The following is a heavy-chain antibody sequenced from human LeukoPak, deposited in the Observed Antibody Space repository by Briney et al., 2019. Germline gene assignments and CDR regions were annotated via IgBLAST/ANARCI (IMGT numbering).Heavy chain of an antibody. D-gene: IGHD3-16*02. CDR2: IHYSGTT. Sequence: SETLSLTCTVSGDSITGFYWNWIRQPPGKGLEWIGYIHYSGTTNYNPSLKSRVSISVDTSKTQFSLKLSSVTAADTAVYYCARELKAFGGVIPLGYWGQGTLVTVSS. J-gene: IGHJ4*02. V-gene: IGHV4-59*12. CDR3: ARELKAFGGVIPLGY. CDR1: GDSITGFY.